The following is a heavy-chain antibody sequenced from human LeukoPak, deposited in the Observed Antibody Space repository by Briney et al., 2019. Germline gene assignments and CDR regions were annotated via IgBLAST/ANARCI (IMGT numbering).Heavy chain of an antibody. Sequence: GGSLRLSCAASGFTFDDYGMSWVRQAPGKGLEWVSGINWNGGSTGYADSVKGRFTISRDNSKNSLYLQMNSLRAEETALYYCARGYYYDSSGYYYGHAYWGQGTLVTVSS. CDR2: INWNGGST. V-gene: IGHV3-20*04. D-gene: IGHD3-22*01. CDR1: GFTFDDYG. CDR3: ARGYYYDSSGYYYGHAY. J-gene: IGHJ4*02.